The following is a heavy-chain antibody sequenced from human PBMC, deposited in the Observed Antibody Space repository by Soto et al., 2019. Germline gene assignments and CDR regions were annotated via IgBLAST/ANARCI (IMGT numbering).Heavy chain of an antibody. V-gene: IGHV2-5*02. CDR3: EHSRVTADSPYTFDI. D-gene: IGHD2-21*02. Sequence: QITLKESGPTLVKPTQTLTLTFTFSGFSLSTSGVGVGWIRQPPGKALELLALIYWDDDKRYSPSLKSSRTTTKDTSKNRVVLTMTNMDPVNTATYYCEHSRVTADSPYTFDIWGQGTMVTVSS. CDR1: GFSLSTSGVG. CDR2: IYWDDDK. J-gene: IGHJ3*02.